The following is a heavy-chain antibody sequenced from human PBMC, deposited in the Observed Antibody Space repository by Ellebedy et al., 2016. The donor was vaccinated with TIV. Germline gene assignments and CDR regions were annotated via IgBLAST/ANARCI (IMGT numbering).Heavy chain of an antibody. CDR3: ARWSSSSYYYYMDV. J-gene: IGHJ6*03. D-gene: IGHD6-6*01. CDR1: GFTFSSYA. Sequence: GESLKISXAASGFTFSSYAMHWVRQAPGKGLEWVAVISYDGSNKYYADSVKGRFTISRDNSKNTLYLQMNSLRAEDTAVYYCARWSSSSYYYYMDVWGKGTTVTVSS. CDR2: ISYDGSNK. V-gene: IGHV3-30-3*01.